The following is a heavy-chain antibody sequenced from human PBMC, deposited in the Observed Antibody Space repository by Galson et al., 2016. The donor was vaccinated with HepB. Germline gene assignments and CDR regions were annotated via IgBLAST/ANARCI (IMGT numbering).Heavy chain of an antibody. CDR3: ARANDGFSLSASYFDD. Sequence: TLSLTCTVSGGSINGGYYWNWIRQHPGKGLEWIGYIFYSGSTNYNPSLKSRIAISIDTSRNQFSLRVNSVTAADTAVYYCARANDGFSLSASYFDDWGRGTLVTVSS. CDR2: IFYSGST. CDR1: GGSINGGYY. D-gene: IGHD3-10*01. J-gene: IGHJ4*02. V-gene: IGHV4-31*03.